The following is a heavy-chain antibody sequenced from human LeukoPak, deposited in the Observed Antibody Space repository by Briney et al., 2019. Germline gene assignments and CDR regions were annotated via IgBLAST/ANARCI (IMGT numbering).Heavy chain of an antibody. CDR1: GFTFSSYE. CDR3: ASGGFGELSHDY. CDR2: ISSSGSTI. V-gene: IGHV3-48*03. J-gene: IGHJ4*02. D-gene: IGHD3-10*01. Sequence: GGSPRLSCAASGFTFSSYEMNWVRQAPGKGLEWVSYISSSGSTIYYADSVKGRFTISRDNAKNSLYLQMNSLRAEDTAVYYCASGGFGELSHDYWGQGTLVTVSS.